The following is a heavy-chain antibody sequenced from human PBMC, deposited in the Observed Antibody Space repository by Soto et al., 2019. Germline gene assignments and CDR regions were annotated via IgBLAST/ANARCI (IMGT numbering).Heavy chain of an antibody. D-gene: IGHD1-26*01. CDR2: IYARSNYI. V-gene: IGHV3-21*02. J-gene: IGHJ4*02. Sequence: EVQLVESGGGLVKPGGSLRVSCEASGFRFNSYSMNWVRQAPQKGLEWVSLIYARSNYIYYADSVKGRFTISRDNARNSLYLQMDSLRVEDTAVYYCVRENEMAGATSAFEYWGQGTPVTVSS. CDR1: GFRFNSYS. CDR3: VRENEMAGATSAFEY.